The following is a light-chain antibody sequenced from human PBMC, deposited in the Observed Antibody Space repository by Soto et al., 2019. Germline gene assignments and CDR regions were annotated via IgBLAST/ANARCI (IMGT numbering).Light chain of an antibody. Sequence: QSALTQPASVSGSPGQSITISCTGTSSDVGGYSYVSWYQQHPGRAPKLMIFEVSNRPSGVSNRFSGSKSGNTASLTISGLQDEEEADYSCSSYNSRSSYVFGTGTKVTV. J-gene: IGLJ1*01. CDR2: EVS. V-gene: IGLV2-14*01. CDR1: SSDVGGYSY. CDR3: SSYNSRSSYV.